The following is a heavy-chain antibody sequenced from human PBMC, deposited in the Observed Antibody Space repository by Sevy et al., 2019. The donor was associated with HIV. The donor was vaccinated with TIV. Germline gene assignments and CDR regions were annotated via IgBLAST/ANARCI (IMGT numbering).Heavy chain of an antibody. D-gene: IGHD1-7*01. V-gene: IGHV3-11*06. CDR2: MSSGTSYT. CDR1: GFTFSDYY. Sequence: GESLKISCAASGFTFSDYYMSWIRQAPGKGLEWVSYMSSGTSYTNYADSVKGRFTISRDNAKNSLYLQMNSLRAEDTAEYYCARDRRNYGGQYFDYWGQGTLVTVSS. CDR3: ARDRRNYGGQYFDY. J-gene: IGHJ4*02.